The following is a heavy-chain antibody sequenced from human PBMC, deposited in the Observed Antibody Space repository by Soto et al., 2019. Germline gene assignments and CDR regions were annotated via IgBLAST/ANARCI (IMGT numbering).Heavy chain of an antibody. CDR2: ISSTTNYI. Sequence: LRLSCAASGFTFTRYSMNWVRQAPGKGLEWVSSISSTTNYIYYGDSMKGRFTISRDNAKNSLYLEMNSLGAEDTAVYYCARESEDLTSNFDYWGQGTLVTVSS. V-gene: IGHV3-21*06. CDR3: ARESEDLTSNFDY. J-gene: IGHJ4*02. CDR1: GFTFTRYS.